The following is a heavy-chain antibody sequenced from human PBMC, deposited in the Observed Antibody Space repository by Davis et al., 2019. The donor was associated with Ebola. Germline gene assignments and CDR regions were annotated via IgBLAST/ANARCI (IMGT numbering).Heavy chain of an antibody. CDR2: INAGNGNT. CDR3: ARGAYSSSWYPFDY. J-gene: IGHJ4*02. CDR1: RCTFTSSA. Sequence: SEPVPRMASRCTFTSSAPHCVRHVPGQRLEWMGWINAGNGNTKYSQKFQGRVTITRDTSASTAYMELSSLRSEDTAVYYCARGAYSSSWYPFDYWGQGTLVTVSS. V-gene: IGHV1-3*01. D-gene: IGHD6-13*01.